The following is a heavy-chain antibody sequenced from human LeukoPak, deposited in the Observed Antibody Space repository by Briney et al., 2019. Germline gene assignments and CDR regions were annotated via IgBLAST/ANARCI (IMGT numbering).Heavy chain of an antibody. Sequence: GASVKVSCKASGYTFTSYAMNWVRQAPGQGLEWMGWINTNTGNPTYAQGFTGRFVFSLDTSVSTAYLQISSLKAEDTAVYYCARVHPLPHAYYYYGMDVWGQGTTVTVSS. CDR3: ARVHPLPHAYYYYGMDV. CDR2: INTNTGNP. CDR1: GYTFTSYA. J-gene: IGHJ6*02. V-gene: IGHV7-4-1*02.